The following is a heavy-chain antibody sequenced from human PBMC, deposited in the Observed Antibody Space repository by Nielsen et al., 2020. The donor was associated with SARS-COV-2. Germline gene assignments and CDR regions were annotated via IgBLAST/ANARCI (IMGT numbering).Heavy chain of an antibody. D-gene: IGHD3-22*01. CDR1: GFTFSSYG. V-gene: IGHV3-33*01. CDR3: ARSYYDSSGYYFDY. CDR2: IWYDGSNK. J-gene: IGHJ4*02. Sequence: GGSLRLSCAASGFTFSSYGMHWVRQAPGKGLEWVAVIWYDGSNKYYADSVKGRFTISRDNSKNTLYLQMNSLRAEDTAVYYCARSYYDSSGYYFDYWGQGTLVTVSS.